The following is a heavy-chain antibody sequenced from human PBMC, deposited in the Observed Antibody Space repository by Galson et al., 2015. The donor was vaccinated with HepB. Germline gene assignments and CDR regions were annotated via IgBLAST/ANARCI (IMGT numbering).Heavy chain of an antibody. CDR2: IITTFGTA. V-gene: IGHV1-69*01. Sequence: KVXXKASXXXSSSYXXXWVRXAPGQGLEXXXGIITTFGTANYAQKFQGRVTITADESTSTAYMELSSLRSEDTAVYYCARARYNWXXAVVGNXGLGPXXQG. D-gene: IGHD1-20*01. J-gene: IGHJ5*02. CDR1: XXXSSSYX. CDR3: ARARYNWXXAVVGNXGLGP.